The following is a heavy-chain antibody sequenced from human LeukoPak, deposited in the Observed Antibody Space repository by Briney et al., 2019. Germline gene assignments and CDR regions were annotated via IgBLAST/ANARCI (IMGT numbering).Heavy chain of an antibody. V-gene: IGHV4-59*01. D-gene: IGHD6-19*01. CDR1: GGSIRSYY. J-gene: IGHJ4*02. Sequence: SETLSLTCTFSGGSIRSYYWSWIRQPPGKGLEWIGYMYYSGSINYNPSLKSRVTISADTYKNQFSLKLSSVTAADTAVYYCARVWGSGWYFDYWGQGTLVTVSS. CDR3: ARVWGSGWYFDY. CDR2: MYYSGSI.